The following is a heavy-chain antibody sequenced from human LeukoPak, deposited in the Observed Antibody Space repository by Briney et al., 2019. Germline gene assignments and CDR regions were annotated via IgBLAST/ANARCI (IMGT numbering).Heavy chain of an antibody. CDR1: GFTFSSYW. CDR3: ASDSGYERTPPFDY. D-gene: IGHD5-12*01. V-gene: IGHV3-7*01. Sequence: GGSLRLSCAASGFTFSSYWMSWVRQAPGKGLEWVANIKQDGSEKYYVDSVKGRFTISRDNAKNSLYLQMNSLRAEGTAVYYCASDSGYERTPPFDYWGQGTLVTVSS. CDR2: IKQDGSEK. J-gene: IGHJ4*02.